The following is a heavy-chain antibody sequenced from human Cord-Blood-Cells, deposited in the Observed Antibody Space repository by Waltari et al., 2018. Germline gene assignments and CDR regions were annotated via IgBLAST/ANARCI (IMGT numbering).Heavy chain of an antibody. CDR2: RRCDGSNK. CDR1: GFTFSSYG. V-gene: IGHV3-30*02. CDR3: AKVPVSPVDAFDI. J-gene: IGHJ3*02. Sequence: QVQLVESGGGVVQPGGSLRLSCAASGFTFSSYGMHWVRQAPGKGLEWVAIRRCDGSNKYYADSVKGRFTISRDNSKNTRYLQMNSLRAEDTAVYYCAKVPVSPVDAFDIWGQGTMVTVSS.